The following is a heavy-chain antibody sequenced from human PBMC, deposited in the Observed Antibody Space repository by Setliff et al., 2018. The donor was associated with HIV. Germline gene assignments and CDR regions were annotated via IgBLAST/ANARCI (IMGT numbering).Heavy chain of an antibody. Sequence: LSLTCTVSGGSISSRTYYWGCIRQPPGKGLEWIGSIYYSGTTYYNPSLRGRVIMSLDTSKTQSSLKLSSVTAADTAVYYCARATSSPGSTPDWGQGILVTVSS. CDR2: IYYSGTT. V-gene: IGHV4-39*07. J-gene: IGHJ4*02. CDR3: ARATSSPGSTPD. CDR1: GGSISSRTYY. D-gene: IGHD6-6*01.